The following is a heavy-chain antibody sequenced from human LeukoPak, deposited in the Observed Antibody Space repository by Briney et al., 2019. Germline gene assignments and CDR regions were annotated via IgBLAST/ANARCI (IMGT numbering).Heavy chain of an antibody. CDR1: GYTFTSYD. Sequence: ASVKVSCKASGYTFTSYDINWVRQATGQGLEWMGWMNPNSGNTGYAQKFQGRVTMTRNTSISTAYMELSSMRSEDKAVYYCARGPALSHYYILTGYRWRGFDYWGQGTLVTVSS. V-gene: IGHV1-8*01. CDR3: ARGPALSHYYILTGYRWRGFDY. D-gene: IGHD3-9*01. J-gene: IGHJ4*02. CDR2: MNPNSGNT.